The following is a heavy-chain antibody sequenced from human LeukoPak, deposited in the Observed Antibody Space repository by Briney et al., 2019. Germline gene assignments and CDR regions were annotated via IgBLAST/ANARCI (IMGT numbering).Heavy chain of an antibody. Sequence: SETLSLTCTVSDGSISSRSYYWGWIRQPPGKGLEWIGIIYYSGSTYSNPSLRSRVTISVDTSKNQFSLKLSSVTAADTAVYYCASFYCSGGSCYQYYYYYYMDVWGKGTTVTISS. J-gene: IGHJ6*03. CDR2: IYYSGST. D-gene: IGHD2-15*01. CDR3: ASFYCSGGSCYQYYYYYYMDV. V-gene: IGHV4-39*01. CDR1: DGSISSRSYY.